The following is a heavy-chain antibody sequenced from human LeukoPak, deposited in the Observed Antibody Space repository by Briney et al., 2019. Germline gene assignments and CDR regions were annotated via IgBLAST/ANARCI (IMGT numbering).Heavy chain of an antibody. CDR2: INAGNGNT. CDR3: ARSTSRLWFGENGDY. V-gene: IGHV1-3*01. D-gene: IGHD3-10*01. J-gene: IGHJ4*02. Sequence: ASVKVSCKASGYTFTSYAMHWVRQAPGQRLERMGWINAGNGNTKYSQEFQGRVTITRDTSASTAYMELSSLRSEDTAVYYCARSTSRLWFGENGDYWGQGTLVTVSS. CDR1: GYTFTSYA.